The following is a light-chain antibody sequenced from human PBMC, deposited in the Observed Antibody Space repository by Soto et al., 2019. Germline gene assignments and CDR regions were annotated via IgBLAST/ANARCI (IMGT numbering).Light chain of an antibody. V-gene: IGKV1-16*01. J-gene: IGKJ3*01. CDR3: QQCDTYPFT. CDR1: QGIGSY. Sequence: DLQMTQSPSSLSASVGDRVTITCRASQGIGSYLAWFQQKPGETPKSLIFGTSNLQNGVPSRFSGSGSGTDFTLTISSLQPEDFATYYCQQCDTYPFTFGPGTTVDIK. CDR2: GTS.